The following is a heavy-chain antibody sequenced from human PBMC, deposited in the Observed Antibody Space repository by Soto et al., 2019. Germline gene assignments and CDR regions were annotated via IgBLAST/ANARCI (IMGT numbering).Heavy chain of an antibody. D-gene: IGHD6-13*01. CDR2: ISYDGSNK. CDR1: GFTFSSYG. CDR3: AKDKDPAAAGTDGMDV. V-gene: IGHV3-30*18. Sequence: QVQLVESGGGVVQPGRSLRLSCAASGFTFSSYGMHWVRQAPGKGLEWVAVISYDGSNKYYADSVKGRFTISRDNSKNTLYLQRNSVRAEDTAVYYCAKDKDPAAAGTDGMDVWGQGTTVTVSS. J-gene: IGHJ6*02.